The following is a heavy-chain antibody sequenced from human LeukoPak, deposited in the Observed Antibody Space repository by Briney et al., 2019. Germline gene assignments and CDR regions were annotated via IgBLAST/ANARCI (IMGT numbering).Heavy chain of an antibody. J-gene: IGHJ4*02. CDR3: ARDNREQQLVPPTFDY. V-gene: IGHV3-23*01. D-gene: IGHD6-13*01. CDR2: ISGSGGST. Sequence: GASLRLSCAASGFTFSSYAMSWVRQAPGKGLEWVSAISGSGGSTYYADSVKGRFTISRDNSKNTLYLQMNSLRAEDTAVYYCARDNREQQLVPPTFDYWGQGTLVTVSS. CDR1: GFTFSSYA.